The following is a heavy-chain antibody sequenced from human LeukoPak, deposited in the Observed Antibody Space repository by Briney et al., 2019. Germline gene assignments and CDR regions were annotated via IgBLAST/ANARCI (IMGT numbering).Heavy chain of an antibody. CDR2: IIPIFGTA. D-gene: IGHD2-15*01. CDR1: GGTFSSYA. J-gene: IGHJ6*03. Sequence: SVKVSCKASGGTFSSYAISWVRQAPGQGLEWMGGIIPIFGTANYAQKFQGRVTITADESTSTAYMELSSLRSEDTAVYYCARENCSGGSCQYYYYCYMDVWGKGTTVTVSS. CDR3: ARENCSGGSCQYYYYCYMDV. V-gene: IGHV1-69*01.